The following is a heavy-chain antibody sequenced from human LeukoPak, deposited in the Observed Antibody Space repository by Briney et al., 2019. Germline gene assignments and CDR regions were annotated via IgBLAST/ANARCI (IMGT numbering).Heavy chain of an antibody. V-gene: IGHV3-64D*06. J-gene: IGHJ4*02. CDR1: GFTFSTYV. CDR2: ISSNGDNT. Sequence: GGSLRLSCSVSGFTFSTYVMHWVRQAPGKGLEYVSAISSNGDNTYYADSVQGRFTISRDNSKNTLYLQMSSLRADDTAVYYCVRGTGYWGQGTLVTVSS. CDR3: VRGTGY.